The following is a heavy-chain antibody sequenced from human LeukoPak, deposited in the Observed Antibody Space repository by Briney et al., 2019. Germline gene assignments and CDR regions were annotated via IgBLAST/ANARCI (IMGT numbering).Heavy chain of an antibody. CDR1: GFTFSNYA. J-gene: IGHJ3*02. CDR3: AKASRGWQNDAFDI. CDR2: LSGSGDST. V-gene: IGHV3-23*01. D-gene: IGHD6-19*01. Sequence: GGSLRLSCAASGFTFSNYAMTWVRQAPGKGLEWVSVLSGSGDSTYYADSVKGRFTISRDSFKNTLYLQMNSLRAEDTAVYYCAKASRGWQNDAFDIWGQGTMVTVSS.